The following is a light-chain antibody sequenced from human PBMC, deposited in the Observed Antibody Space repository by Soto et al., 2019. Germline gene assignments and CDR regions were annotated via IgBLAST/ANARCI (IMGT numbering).Light chain of an antibody. Sequence: QSVLTQPASVSGSPGQSITISYTGTSSDVGAYNFVSWYQQHPGKAPKLMIYEVSNRPSGISNRFSGSKSGNTASLTISGVQAEDEADYYCCSYTTSYTLLFGSGTKVTVL. J-gene: IGLJ1*01. CDR3: CSYTTSYTLL. CDR2: EVS. V-gene: IGLV2-14*01. CDR1: SSDVGAYNF.